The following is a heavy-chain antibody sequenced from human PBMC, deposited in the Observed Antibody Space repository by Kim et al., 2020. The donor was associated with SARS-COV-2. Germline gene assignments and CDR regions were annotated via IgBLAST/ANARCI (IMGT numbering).Heavy chain of an antibody. CDR2: IWFDGGNK. D-gene: IGHD2-2*02. CDR3: AKAGYRDPGDAAFDV. J-gene: IGHJ3*01. CDR1: GFTFSTYG. Sequence: GGSLRLSCAASGFTFSTYGMHWVRQAPGKGLEWLAVIWFDGGNKYYGDSVKGRFTISRDNSKNMLYLEMNSLRAEDTAVYYSAKAGYRDPGDAAFDVWGQATMVTVSS. V-gene: IGHV3-33*06.